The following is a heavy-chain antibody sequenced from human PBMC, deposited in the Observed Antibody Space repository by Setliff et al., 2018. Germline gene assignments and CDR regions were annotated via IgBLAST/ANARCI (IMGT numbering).Heavy chain of an antibody. V-gene: IGHV3-30*04. CDR2: ISYDGSNK. CDR1: GFTFSTYA. D-gene: IGHD5-18*01. Sequence: GGSLRLSCAASGFTFSTYARHWVRQAPGQGLEWVAVISYDGSNKYYAHSVKGRFTISRDNAKNSLYLQMNSLRAEDTAVYYCAKEGGYSYGYDFDYWGQGTLVTVSS. CDR3: AKEGGYSYGYDFDY. J-gene: IGHJ4*02.